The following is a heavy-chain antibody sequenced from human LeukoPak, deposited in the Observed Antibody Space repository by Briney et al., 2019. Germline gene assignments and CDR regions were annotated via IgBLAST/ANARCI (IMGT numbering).Heavy chain of an antibody. D-gene: IGHD1-26*01. J-gene: IGHJ4*02. CDR2: IYYSGST. CDR1: GGSINSYY. CDR3: ARQPMVVGAARGAYFDY. Sequence: SETLSLTCTVSGGSINSYYWSWIRQPPGKGLEWIAYIYYSGSTNYNPSLKSRVTISVDTSKNQFSLRLNSVTAADTAVYYWARQPMVVGAARGAYFDYWGQGTLVTVSS. V-gene: IGHV4-59*08.